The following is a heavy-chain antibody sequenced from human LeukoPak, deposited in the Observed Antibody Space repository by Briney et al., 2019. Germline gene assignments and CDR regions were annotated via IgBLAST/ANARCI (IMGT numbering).Heavy chain of an antibody. J-gene: IGHJ4*02. CDR2: FYPGDSDT. V-gene: IGHV5-51*01. Sequence: GESLKISWKGSGYSFTNFWIAWVRQMPGKGLEGRGIFYPGDSDTRYNPSFQGQVPIPATKSINSAYLQWSSLKASDPAMYYCARRSASLYYFEYWGQGALVSVSS. CDR1: GYSFTNFW. CDR3: ARRSASLYYFEY. D-gene: IGHD2-2*01.